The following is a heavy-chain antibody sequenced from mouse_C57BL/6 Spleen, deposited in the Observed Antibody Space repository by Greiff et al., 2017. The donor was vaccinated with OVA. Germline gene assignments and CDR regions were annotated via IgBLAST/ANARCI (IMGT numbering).Heavy chain of an antibody. J-gene: IGHJ4*01. CDR1: GYAFSSYW. CDR3: ARSRGNYYAKGY. Sequence: VQLQQSGAELVKPGASVKISCTASGYAFSSYWMTWVKQRPGKGLEWIGQIYPGDGDTNYNGQFKGRVTLTGDKSYSTAYMQLSSLSSEDSAVYFCARSRGNYYAKGYWGQGASVTVSS. V-gene: IGHV1-80*01. CDR2: IYPGDGDT.